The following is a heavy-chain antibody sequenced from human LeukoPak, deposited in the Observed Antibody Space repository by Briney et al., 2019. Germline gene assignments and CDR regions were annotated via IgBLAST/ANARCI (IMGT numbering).Heavy chain of an antibody. CDR3: ARDPATEYYFDY. Sequence: GGSLRLSCAASGFTFSRYWMHWVRQAPGKGLVWVSRINSDGSSTTYADSVKGRFTISRDNAKNTLCLQMNSLRAEDTAVYYCARDPATEYYFDYWGQGTLVTVSS. D-gene: IGHD2-2*01. CDR1: GFTFSRYW. CDR2: INSDGSST. V-gene: IGHV3-74*03. J-gene: IGHJ4*02.